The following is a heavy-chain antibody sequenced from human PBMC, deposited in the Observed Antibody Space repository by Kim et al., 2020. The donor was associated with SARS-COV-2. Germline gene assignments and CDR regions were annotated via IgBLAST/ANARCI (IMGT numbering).Heavy chain of an antibody. CDR2: IIPILGIA. CDR1: GGTFSSYA. J-gene: IGHJ4*02. V-gene: IGHV1-69*04. D-gene: IGHD4-17*01. CDR3: ARDQDYGDYQTLRY. Sequence: SVKVSCKASGGTFSSYAISWVRQAPGQGLEWMGRIIPILGIANYAQKFQGRVTITADKSTSTAYMELSSLRSEDTAVYYCARDQDYGDYQTLRYWGQGTLVTVSS.